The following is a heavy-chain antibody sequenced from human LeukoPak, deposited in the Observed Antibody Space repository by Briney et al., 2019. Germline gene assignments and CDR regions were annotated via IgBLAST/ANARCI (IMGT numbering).Heavy chain of an antibody. J-gene: IGHJ6*03. CDR1: GFTFSDYW. V-gene: IGHV3-74*01. CDR2: ISSDGSRV. CDR3: ARVARGDYYHYYMDV. D-gene: IGHD3-10*01. Sequence: PGGSLRLSCAASGFTFSDYWMHWVRQAPGKGLVWVSRISSDGSRVTYADSVKGRFTISRDNAKNTLYLQMNSLRAEDTALYYCARVARGDYYHYYMDVWGKGTTVTVSS.